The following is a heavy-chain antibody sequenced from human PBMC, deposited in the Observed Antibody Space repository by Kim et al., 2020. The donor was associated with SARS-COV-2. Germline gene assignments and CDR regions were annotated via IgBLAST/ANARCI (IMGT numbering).Heavy chain of an antibody. CDR3: ARDSYYYGSGSYYNPKFAFDI. CDR2: INPSGGST. J-gene: IGHJ3*02. CDR1: GYTFTSYY. Sequence: ASVKVSCKASGYTFTSYYMHWVRQAPGQGLEWMGIINPSGGSTSYAQKFQGRVTMTRDTSTSTVYMELSSLRSEDTAVYYCARDSYYYGSGSYYNPKFAFDIWGQGTMVTVSS. D-gene: IGHD3-10*01. V-gene: IGHV1-46*01.